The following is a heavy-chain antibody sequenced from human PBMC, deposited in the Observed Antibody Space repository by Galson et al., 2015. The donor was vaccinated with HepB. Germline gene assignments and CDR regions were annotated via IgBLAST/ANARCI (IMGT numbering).Heavy chain of an antibody. V-gene: IGHV1-2*06. D-gene: IGHD5-24*01. CDR2: IKPDSGGT. Sequence: SVTVSCKASGYIFIGAYMHWVRQAPGQGLEWMGRIKPDSGGTNYAQKFQGRLTMTRDTSITTTYMELRRLRSDDTAVYYCARGNGYNDNGFDLWGQGTLVTVSS. J-gene: IGHJ5*01. CDR1: GYIFIGAY. CDR3: ARGNGYNDNGFDL.